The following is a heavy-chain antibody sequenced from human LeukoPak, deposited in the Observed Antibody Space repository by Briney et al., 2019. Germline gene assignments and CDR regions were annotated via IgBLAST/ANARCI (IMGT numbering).Heavy chain of an antibody. CDR1: GGSISSSNYY. V-gene: IGHV4-39*01. D-gene: IGHD6-13*01. Sequence: SETLSLTCTVSGGSISSSNYYWGWIRQPPGKGLEWIGSIYYSGSTYYNPSLKSRVTISVDTSKNQFSLKLSSVTAADTAVYYCAAQIYSSSWFGTTDNGYWGQGTLVTVSS. CDR2: IYYSGST. J-gene: IGHJ4*02. CDR3: AAQIYSSSWFGTTDNGY.